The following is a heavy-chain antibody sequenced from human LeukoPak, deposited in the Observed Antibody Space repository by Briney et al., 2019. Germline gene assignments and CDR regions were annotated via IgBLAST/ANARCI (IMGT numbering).Heavy chain of an antibody. V-gene: IGHV4-59*01. D-gene: IGHD1-26*01. CDR1: GGSISSYY. CDR2: IYYSGST. CDR3: ARDRGGSYHFDY. J-gene: IGHJ4*02. Sequence: SETLSLTCTVSGGSISSYYWSWIRQPPGKGLEWIGYIYYSGSTNYNPSLKSRVTISVDTSKNQFSLKLSSVTAADTAVYYCARDRGGSYHFDYWGQGSLVTVSS.